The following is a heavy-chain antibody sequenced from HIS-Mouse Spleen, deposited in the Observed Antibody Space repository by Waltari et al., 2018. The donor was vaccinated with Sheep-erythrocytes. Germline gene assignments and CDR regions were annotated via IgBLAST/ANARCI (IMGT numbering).Heavy chain of an antibody. CDR1: GGSFSGYY. J-gene: IGHJ4*02. Sequence: QVQLQQWGAGLLKPSETLSLTCAVYGGSFSGYYWSWIRQPPGKGLEWIGESDHGGGTNYTPSLKSRVTISVETSKNQFSLKRSSVTAADTAVYYCASRRMSSFDYWGQGTLVTVSS. D-gene: IGHD3-10*01. CDR3: ASRRMSSFDY. CDR2: SDHGGGT. V-gene: IGHV4-34*01.